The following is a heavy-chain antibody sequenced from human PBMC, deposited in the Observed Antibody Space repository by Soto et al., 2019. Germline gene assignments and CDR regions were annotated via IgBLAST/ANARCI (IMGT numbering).Heavy chain of an antibody. CDR1: GYAISSGYY. J-gene: IGHJ2*01. CDR3: ARALVLTGIQGWYFDL. D-gene: IGHD1-1*01. Sequence: LSLTCAVSGYAISSGYYWGWILQPPGKGLEWIGSIHHSGSTYYNPSLKSRVTISVDKSKNQFSLRLSSVTAADTAVYYCARALVLTGIQGWYFDLWGRGTLVTVYS. V-gene: IGHV4-38-2*01. CDR2: IHHSGST.